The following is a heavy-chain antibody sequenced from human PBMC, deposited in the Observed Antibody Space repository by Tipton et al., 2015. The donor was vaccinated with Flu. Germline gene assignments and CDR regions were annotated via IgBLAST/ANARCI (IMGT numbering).Heavy chain of an antibody. V-gene: IGHV4-4*07. J-gene: IGHJ4*02. CDR1: GGSISSYY. Sequence: LRLSCTVPGGSISSYYWSWIRQPAGKGLEWIGRIYTSGSTNYNPSLKSRVTMSVDTSKNQFSLKLSSVTAADTAVYYCARSRSGKVDYWGQGTLVTVSS. CDR2: IYTSGST. CDR3: ARSRSGKVDY. D-gene: IGHD3-10*01.